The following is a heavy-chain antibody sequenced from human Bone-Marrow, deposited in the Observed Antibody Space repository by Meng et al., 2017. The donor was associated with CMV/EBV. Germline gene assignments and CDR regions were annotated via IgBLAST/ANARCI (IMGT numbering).Heavy chain of an antibody. D-gene: IGHD5-12*01. V-gene: IGHV1-2*02. CDR3: ARVDSGYEHFDD. CDR1: GYTFTGYY. CDR2: INPNSGGT. Sequence: ASVKVSCKASGYTFTGYYMHWVRQAPGQGLEWMGWINPNSGGTNYAQKFQGRVTMTRDTSISTAYMEPSRLRSDDTAVYYCARVDSGYEHFDDWGQGTLVTVSS. J-gene: IGHJ4*02.